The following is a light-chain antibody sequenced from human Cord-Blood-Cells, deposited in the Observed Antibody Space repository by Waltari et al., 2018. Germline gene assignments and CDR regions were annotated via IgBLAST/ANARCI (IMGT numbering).Light chain of an antibody. Sequence: SYELTQPPSVSVSPGQTASITCSGDKLGAKYACWYQQKPGQSPVLAIYQDSKRPSGIPERFSGSNSGNTATLTISGTQAMDEADYYCQAWDSSTVVFGGGTKLTVL. CDR3: QAWDSSTVV. CDR2: QDS. CDR1: KLGAKY. V-gene: IGLV3-1*01. J-gene: IGLJ2*01.